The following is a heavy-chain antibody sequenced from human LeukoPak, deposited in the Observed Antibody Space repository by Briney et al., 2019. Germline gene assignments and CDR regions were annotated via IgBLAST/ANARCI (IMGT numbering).Heavy chain of an antibody. V-gene: IGHV4-61*01. D-gene: IGHD6-13*01. CDR1: GGSISSGSYY. Sequence: SETLSLTCTVSGGSISSGSYYWSWIRQPPGKGLEWIGYIYYSGSTNYNPSLKSRVTISVDTSKNQFSLKLSSVTAADTAVYYCARGGIAAAGSLDGYYYYGMDVWGQGTTVTVSS. CDR3: ARGGIAAAGSLDGYYYYGMDV. CDR2: IYYSGST. J-gene: IGHJ6*02.